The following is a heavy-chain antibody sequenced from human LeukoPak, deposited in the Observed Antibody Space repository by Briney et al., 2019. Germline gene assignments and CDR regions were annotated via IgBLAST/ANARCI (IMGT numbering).Heavy chain of an antibody. CDR2: VSSSGSTI. D-gene: IGHD1-26*01. Sequence: GGSLRLSCAGSGFAFTRYWLNWVRQAPGKGLEWVSYVSSSGSTIYYADSVKGRFTISRDNAKNSLYLQMNSLRAEDTAVYYCARDSGEFDYWGQGTLVTVSS. V-gene: IGHV3-48*03. CDR3: ARDSGEFDY. J-gene: IGHJ4*02. CDR1: GFAFTRYW.